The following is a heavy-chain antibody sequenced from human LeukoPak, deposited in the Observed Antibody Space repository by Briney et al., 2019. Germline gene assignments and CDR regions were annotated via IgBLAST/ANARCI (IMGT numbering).Heavy chain of an antibody. CDR1: GGSINNYY. D-gene: IGHD3-22*01. J-gene: IGHJ3*02. CDR2: IYYSGST. Sequence: SETLSLTCTISGGSINNYYWSWIRQPPGKGLEWIGYIYYSGSTNYNPSLKSRVTISVDTSKNQFSLKLSSVTAADTAVYYCARHGTDSSGPIHAFDIWGQGTMVTVSS. CDR3: ARHGTDSSGPIHAFDI. V-gene: IGHV4-59*08.